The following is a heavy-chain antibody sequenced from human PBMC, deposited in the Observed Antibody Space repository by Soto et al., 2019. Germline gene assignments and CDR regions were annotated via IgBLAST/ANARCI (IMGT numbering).Heavy chain of an antibody. CDR1: GDSFRTYT. Sequence: QVQRVQYGAEVKKPGSSVNVSCKASGDSFRTYTFSWVRQAPGQGLEWMGRRIPIIGITNYAQKFQGRVTISADKSTSTAYMELSSLRSEDTAVYYCESQDNLVVPAARGMDVWGQGTTVTVSS. CDR3: ESQDNLVVPAARGMDV. D-gene: IGHD2-2*01. V-gene: IGHV1-69*02. J-gene: IGHJ6*01. CDR2: RIPIIGIT.